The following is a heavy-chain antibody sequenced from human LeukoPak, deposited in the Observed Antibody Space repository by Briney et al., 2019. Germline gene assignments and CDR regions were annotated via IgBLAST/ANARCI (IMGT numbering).Heavy chain of an antibody. Sequence: SETLSLTCTVSGGSISSSSYYWGWIRQPPGKGLEWIGSIYYSGSTYYNPSLKSRVTISVDTSKNQFSLKLSSVTAADTAVYYCARGHAVVRQRGYYYMDVWGKGTTVTISS. V-gene: IGHV4-39*07. D-gene: IGHD3-10*02. CDR2: IYYSGST. CDR1: GGSISSSSYY. CDR3: ARGHAVVRQRGYYYMDV. J-gene: IGHJ6*03.